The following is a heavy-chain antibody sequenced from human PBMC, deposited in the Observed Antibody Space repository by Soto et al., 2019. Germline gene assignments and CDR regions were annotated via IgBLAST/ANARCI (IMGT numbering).Heavy chain of an antibody. CDR1: GGSISSYY. CDR2: IYYSGST. CDR3: ARGGGWYGEDY. Sequence: PSETLSLTCTVSGGSISSYYWSWIRQPPGKGLEWIGYIYYSGSTNYNPSLKSRVTISVDTSKNQFSLKLSSVTAADTAVYYCARGGGWYGEDYWGQGTLVTVSS. J-gene: IGHJ4*02. V-gene: IGHV4-59*01. D-gene: IGHD6-19*01.